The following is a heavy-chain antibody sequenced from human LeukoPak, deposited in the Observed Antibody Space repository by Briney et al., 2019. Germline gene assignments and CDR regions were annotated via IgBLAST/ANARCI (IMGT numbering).Heavy chain of an antibody. CDR2: ISSSGSTI. V-gene: IGHV3-11*01. D-gene: IGHD5-18*01. CDR1: GFTFSDYY. Sequence: GGSLRLSCAASGFTFSDYYMSWIRQAPGKGLEWVSYISSSGSTIYYADSVKGRFTISRDDAKNSLYLQMNSLRAEDTAVYYCARDDTGSLYSYGYDWGQGTLVTVSS. CDR3: ARDDTGSLYSYGYD. J-gene: IGHJ4*02.